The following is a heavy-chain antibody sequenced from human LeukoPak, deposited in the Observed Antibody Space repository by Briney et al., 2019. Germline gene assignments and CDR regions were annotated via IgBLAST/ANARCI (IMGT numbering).Heavy chain of an antibody. J-gene: IGHJ4*02. CDR2: IGGSGDKT. Sequence: GGSLRLSCAASGFTFNRNAISWVPQAPGKGLEWVSTIGGSGDKTVYADSVKGRFTISRDNSKNMVHLQMNSLTGEDTALYYCVRRGDASSGWGDHDFWGQGALVTVSS. CDR3: VRRGDASSGWGDHDF. D-gene: IGHD6-19*01. CDR1: GFTFNRNA. V-gene: IGHV3-23*01.